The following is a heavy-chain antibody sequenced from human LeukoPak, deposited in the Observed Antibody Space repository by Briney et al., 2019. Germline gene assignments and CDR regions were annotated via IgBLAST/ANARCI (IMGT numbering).Heavy chain of an antibody. V-gene: IGHV1-18*01. CDR1: GYTFTTYT. D-gene: IGHD4-23*01. CDR3: ARGATVVTRAFDI. CDR2: ITTHNGNT. J-gene: IGHJ3*02. Sequence: ASVKVSCKASGYTFTTYTITWVRQAPGQGVQWMGWITTHNGNTDYAQKFQDRITMTTDTSTSTAYMELRSLRSGDTAVYYCARGATVVTRAFDIWGQGTIVTVSS.